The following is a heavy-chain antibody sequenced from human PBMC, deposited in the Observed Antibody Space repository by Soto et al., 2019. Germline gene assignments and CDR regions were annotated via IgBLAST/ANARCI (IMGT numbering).Heavy chain of an antibody. CDR2: IIPIFGTA. J-gene: IGHJ3*02. D-gene: IGHD3-16*01. Sequence: SVKVSCKASGGTFSSYAISWVLQAPGQGLEWMGGIIPIFGTANYAQKFQGRVTITADESTSTAYMELSSLRSEDTAVYYCAGLGDFLPEDAFDIWGQGTMVTVSS. V-gene: IGHV1-69*13. CDR1: GGTFSSYA. CDR3: AGLGDFLPEDAFDI.